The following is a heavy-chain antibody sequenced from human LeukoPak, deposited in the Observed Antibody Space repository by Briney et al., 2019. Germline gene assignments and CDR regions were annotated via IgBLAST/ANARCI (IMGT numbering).Heavy chain of an antibody. D-gene: IGHD3-10*01. J-gene: IGHJ4*02. V-gene: IGHV3-15*01. Sequence: WVRQAPEKGLEWVGRIKSKTDGGTTAYAAPVKGRFTISRDDSKNTLYLQMNSLKTEDTAVYYCTSRLLWFGEGGQGTLVTVSS. CDR3: TSRLLWFGE. CDR2: IKSKTDGGTT.